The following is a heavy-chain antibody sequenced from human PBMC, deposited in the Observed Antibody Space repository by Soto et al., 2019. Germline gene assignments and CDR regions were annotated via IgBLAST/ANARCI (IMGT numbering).Heavy chain of an antibody. Sequence: EVQLLESGGGLVQPGGSLRLSCAASGFTFSSYAMSWVRQAPGKGLEWVSAISGSGGSTYYADSVKGRFTISRDNSKNTLYLQMNSPRAEDTAVYYCAKGPSAVPQNYMDFWGKGTTVTVSS. D-gene: IGHD6-6*01. CDR1: GFTFSSYA. J-gene: IGHJ6*03. CDR3: AKGPSAVPQNYMDF. V-gene: IGHV3-23*01. CDR2: ISGSGGST.